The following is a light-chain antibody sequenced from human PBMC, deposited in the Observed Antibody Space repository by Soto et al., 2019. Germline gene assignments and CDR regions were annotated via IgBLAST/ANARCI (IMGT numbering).Light chain of an antibody. V-gene: IGKV3-20*01. Sequence: EIVLTQSPGTLSLSPGERATLSCRASQSVSSIYLAWYQQKPGQPPRLLIYAASSRATGVPDRFSGSGSGKDFSLTISRLEPEDVAVYYCQEYGDSPLYTFGQVTQVEI. CDR1: QSVSSIY. CDR2: AAS. CDR3: QEYGDSPLYT. J-gene: IGKJ2*01.